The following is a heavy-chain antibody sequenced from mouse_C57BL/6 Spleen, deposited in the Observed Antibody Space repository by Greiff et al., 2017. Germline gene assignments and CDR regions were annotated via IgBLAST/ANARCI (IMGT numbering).Heavy chain of an antibody. CDR3: ASAGYYGSSFDY. J-gene: IGHJ2*01. CDR2: VDPSDSYT. Sequence: QVQLKQPGAELVMPGASVKLSCKASGYTFTSYWMHWVKQRPGQGLEWIGEVDPSDSYTNYNQKFKGKSTLTVDKSSSTAYMQLSSLTSEDSAVYYCASAGYYGSSFDYWGQGTTLTVSS. V-gene: IGHV1-69*01. D-gene: IGHD1-1*01. CDR1: GYTFTSYW.